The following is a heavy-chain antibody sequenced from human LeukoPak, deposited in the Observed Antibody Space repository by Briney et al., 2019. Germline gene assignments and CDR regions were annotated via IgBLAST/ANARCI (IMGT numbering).Heavy chain of an antibody. D-gene: IGHD5-18*01. CDR2: INHSGST. J-gene: IGHJ4*02. Sequence: SETLSLTCAVYGGSFSGYYWSWIRQPPGKGLEWIGEINHSGSTNYNPSLKSRVTISVDTSKNQFSLKLSSVTAADTAVYYCAREREYSYGYDYWSQGTLVTVSS. CDR1: GGSFSGYY. V-gene: IGHV4-34*01. CDR3: AREREYSYGYDY.